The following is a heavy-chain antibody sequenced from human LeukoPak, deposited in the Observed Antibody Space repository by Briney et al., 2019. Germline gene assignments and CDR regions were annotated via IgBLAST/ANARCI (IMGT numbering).Heavy chain of an antibody. Sequence: ASVKVSCKASGYTFTGYYMHWVRQAPGQGLEWMGWINPNSGGTNYAQKFQGRVTMTRDTSISTAYMELSRLRSDDTAVYYCARDWNYAKGVRYYYYMDVGGKGTTVTVSS. CDR2: INPNSGGT. D-gene: IGHD1-7*01. CDR1: GYTFTGYY. J-gene: IGHJ6*03. V-gene: IGHV1-2*02. CDR3: ARDWNYAKGVRYYYYMDV.